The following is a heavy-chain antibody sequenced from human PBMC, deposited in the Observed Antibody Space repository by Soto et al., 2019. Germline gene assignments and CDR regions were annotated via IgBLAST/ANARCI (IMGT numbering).Heavy chain of an antibody. J-gene: IGHJ4*02. CDR3: ARGYRSSGYSTENYFDY. V-gene: IGHV3-30-3*01. D-gene: IGHD3-22*01. CDR2: ISYDGSNK. CDR1: GFTFSSYA. Sequence: QVQLVESGGGVVQPGRSLRLSCAASGFTFSSYAMHWVRQAPGKGLEWVAVISYDGSNKYYADSVKGRFTSSRDNSKNTLYLQMNSLRAEDTAVYYCARGYRSSGYSTENYFDYWGQGTLVTVSS.